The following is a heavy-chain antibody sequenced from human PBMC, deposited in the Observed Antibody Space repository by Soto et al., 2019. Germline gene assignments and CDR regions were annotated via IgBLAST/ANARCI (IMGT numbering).Heavy chain of an antibody. Sequence: VGSLRLSCAASGFTFSSYAMSWFRQAPVKGLVWVSLVSTDGRTTNYADPVKGRFTISRDNAKNTVYLQMNSLRAEDMGVYYCARGGSTSPNGMDVWGHGTTVTVSS. D-gene: IGHD2-2*01. V-gene: IGHV3-74*01. CDR3: ARGGSTSPNGMDV. CDR2: VSTDGRTT. CDR1: GFTFSSYA. J-gene: IGHJ6*02.